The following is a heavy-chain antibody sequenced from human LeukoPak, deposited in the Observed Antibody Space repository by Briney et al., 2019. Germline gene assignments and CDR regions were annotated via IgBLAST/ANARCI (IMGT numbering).Heavy chain of an antibody. J-gene: IGHJ4*02. CDR2: ISGSGGST. V-gene: IGHV3-23*01. Sequence: PGGSLRLSCTPSGFIFGDYAMSWFRQAPGKGLEWVSAISGSGGSTYYADSVKGRFTISRDNSKNTLYLQMNSLRAEDTAVYYCAKHNIDYWGQGTLVTVSS. CDR3: AKHNIDY. CDR1: GFIFGDYA. D-gene: IGHD1-1*01.